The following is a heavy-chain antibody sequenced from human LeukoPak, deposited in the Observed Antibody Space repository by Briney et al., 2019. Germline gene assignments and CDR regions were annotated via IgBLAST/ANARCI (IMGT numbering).Heavy chain of an antibody. CDR2: ISSSGSTI. D-gene: IGHD3-16*01. J-gene: IGHJ3*02. CDR1: GFTFSDYY. V-gene: IGHV3-11*04. Sequence: GESLRLSCAASGFTFSDYYMSWIRQAPGKGLELVSYISSSGSTIYYADSVKGRFTISRDNAKNSLYLQMNSLRAEDTAVYYCASAMSAWGVAFDIWGQGTMVTVSS. CDR3: ASAMSAWGVAFDI.